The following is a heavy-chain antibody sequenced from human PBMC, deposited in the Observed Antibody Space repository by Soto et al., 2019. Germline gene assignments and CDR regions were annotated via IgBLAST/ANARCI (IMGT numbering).Heavy chain of an antibody. D-gene: IGHD3-10*01. V-gene: IGHV1-69*13. J-gene: IGHJ3*02. CDR3: ARDDSGSYSFRAFDI. Sequence: ASVKVSCKASGGTFSSYAMSWVRQAPGEGLEWMGGIIPIFGTANYAQKFQGRVTITADESTSTAYMELSSLRSEDTAVYYCARDDSGSYSFRAFDIWGQGTMVTVSS. CDR1: GGTFSSYA. CDR2: IIPIFGTA.